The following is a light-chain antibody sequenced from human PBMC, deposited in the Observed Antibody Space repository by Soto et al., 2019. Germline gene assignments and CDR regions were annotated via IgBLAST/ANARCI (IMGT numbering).Light chain of an antibody. V-gene: IGKV1-5*01. Sequence: DIQMTQSPSTLSGSVGDRVTITCRASQGISSWLAWYQQKPGKAPKLLIYAASSLQSGVPTRFSGSGSGTEFSLTISNLQPDDCATYYCQQYENYWTFGQGTKVDIK. CDR2: AAS. CDR3: QQYENYWT. CDR1: QGISSW. J-gene: IGKJ1*01.